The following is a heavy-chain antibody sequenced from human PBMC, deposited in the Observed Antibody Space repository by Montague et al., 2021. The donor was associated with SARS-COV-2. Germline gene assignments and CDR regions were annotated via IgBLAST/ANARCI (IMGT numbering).Heavy chain of an antibody. CDR1: GTSFSGYY. V-gene: IGHV4-34*01. CDR2: LNHGGST. Sequence: SETLSLTCAVHGTSFSGYYWNWIRQPPGKGLEWIGELNHGGSTKYSPSLQSRLTISADTSKNQFSLKLTSVAAADTAVYYFARLRDGVVPSPILGVGPYYSYYYMDVWGRGTTITVSS. D-gene: IGHD3-10*01. CDR3: ARLRDGVVPSPILGVGPYYSYYYMDV. J-gene: IGHJ6*03.